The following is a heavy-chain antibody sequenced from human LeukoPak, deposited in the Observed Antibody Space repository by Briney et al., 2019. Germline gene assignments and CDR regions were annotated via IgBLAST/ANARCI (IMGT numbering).Heavy chain of an antibody. CDR2: IYYSGST. D-gene: IGHD1-26*01. J-gene: IGHJ3*02. CDR3: ARHWGSGSYLFDAFDI. Sequence: PSETLSLTCTVSGGSISSYYWSWIRQPPGKGLEWIGYIYYSGSTNYNPSLKSRVTISVDTSKNQFSLKLSSVTAADTAVYYCARHWGSGSYLFDAFDIWGQGTMVTVSS. V-gene: IGHV4-59*08. CDR1: GGSISSYY.